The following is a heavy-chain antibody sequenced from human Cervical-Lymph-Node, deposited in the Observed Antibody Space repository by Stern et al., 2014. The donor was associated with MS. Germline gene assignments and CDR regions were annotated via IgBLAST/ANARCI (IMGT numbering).Heavy chain of an antibody. Sequence: VQLLESGGGVVQPGMSLKLSCAGSGFTFTNFAMHWVRQAPGQGLEWVEVMSYDGSEKYYADSVAGRFTISRDISKNTVYLQMNSLTTEDTAVYFCAKLRLPPDDSSNYDYWGQGTLVTVSS. V-gene: IGHV3-30*18. CDR3: AKLRLPPDDSSNYDY. D-gene: IGHD4-11*01. J-gene: IGHJ4*02. CDR1: GFTFTNFA. CDR2: MSYDGSEK.